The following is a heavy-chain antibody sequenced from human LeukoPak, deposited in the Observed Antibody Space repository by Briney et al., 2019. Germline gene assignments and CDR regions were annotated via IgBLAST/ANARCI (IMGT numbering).Heavy chain of an antibody. V-gene: IGHV4-59*01. D-gene: IGHD1-26*01. CDR1: GGSISSYY. CDR2: IYYSGST. J-gene: IGHJ4*02. CDR3: ARAVVGATKGGLDY. Sequence: SETLSLTCTVSGGSISSYYWSWIRQPPGKGLEWIGYIYYSGSTNYNPSLKSRVTISVDTSKNQFSLKLSSVTAADTAAYYCARAVVGATKGGLDYWGQGTLVTVSS.